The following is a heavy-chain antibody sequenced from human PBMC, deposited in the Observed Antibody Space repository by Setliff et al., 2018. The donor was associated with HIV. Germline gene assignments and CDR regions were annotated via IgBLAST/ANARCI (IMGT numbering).Heavy chain of an antibody. Sequence: GGSLRLSCAGSGFTFSNYYMSWVRQAPGKGLEWVAHINRDGDQKNYVDSVKGRFIISRDNAKNSVYLHMNSLRVEDTAVYYCARDDYLDGRWGQGTMVTVSS. CDR3: ARDDYLDGR. CDR1: GFTFSNYY. J-gene: IGHJ4*02. D-gene: IGHD4-17*01. CDR2: INRDGDQK. V-gene: IGHV3-7*03.